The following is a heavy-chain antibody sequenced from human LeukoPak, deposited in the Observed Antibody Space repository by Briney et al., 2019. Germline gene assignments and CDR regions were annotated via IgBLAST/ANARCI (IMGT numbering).Heavy chain of an antibody. V-gene: IGHV3-33*08. CDR2: IRYDGSNE. J-gene: IGHJ4*02. D-gene: IGHD6-19*01. CDR3: ARCRSGTHVVGQDY. CDR1: GFTFSNYG. Sequence: GGSLRLSCAASGFTFSNYGMHWVRQAPGKGLEWVAVIRYDGSNEYYADSVKGRFAISRDNAKNSLYLQMNSLRAEDTALYYCARCRSGTHVVGQDYWGQGTLVTVSS.